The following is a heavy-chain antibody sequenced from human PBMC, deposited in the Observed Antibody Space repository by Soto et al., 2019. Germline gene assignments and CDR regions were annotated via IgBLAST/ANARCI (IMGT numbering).Heavy chain of an antibody. Sequence: GGSLTLSCAASGFRFSDYEMNRVRQPPGKGLEWLSYISSSGGTIKYADSVKGRFTISRDNAKNSLYLQMHSLRADDTAVYYCARDAFEIYYKFGLDVWGQGTPVTVS. D-gene: IGHD3-10*01. V-gene: IGHV3-48*03. CDR1: GFRFSDYE. J-gene: IGHJ6*02. CDR3: ARDAFEIYYKFGLDV. CDR2: ISSSGGTI.